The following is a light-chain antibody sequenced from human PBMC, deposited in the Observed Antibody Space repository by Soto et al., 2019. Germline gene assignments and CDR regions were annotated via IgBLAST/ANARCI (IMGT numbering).Light chain of an antibody. Sequence: EIVLTQSPGTLSLSPGEGATLSCRASQSVSSTYIAWYQQKHGQAPGLLIYGTSTRATGIPDRFRGSGSGTDFTLTVSRLEPEEFAVYFCQQYSVSPWTFGQGTRVEIK. V-gene: IGKV3-20*01. CDR3: QQYSVSPWT. CDR2: GTS. J-gene: IGKJ1*01. CDR1: QSVSSTY.